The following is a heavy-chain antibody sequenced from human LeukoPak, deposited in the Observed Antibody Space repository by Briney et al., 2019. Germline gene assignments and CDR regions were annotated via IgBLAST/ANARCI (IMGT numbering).Heavy chain of an antibody. CDR3: ARVKTTMIVATRAFDI. D-gene: IGHD3-22*01. CDR1: GGSFSGYY. CDR2: IYHSGST. V-gene: IGHV4-34*01. Sequence: PSGTLSLTCAVSGGSFSGYYWSWIRQSPGKGLEWIGEIYHSGSTNSDPSLKSRVTISVDTSKNQFSLKLSSVTAADTAVYYCARVKTTMIVATRAFDIWGQGTMVTVSP. J-gene: IGHJ3*02.